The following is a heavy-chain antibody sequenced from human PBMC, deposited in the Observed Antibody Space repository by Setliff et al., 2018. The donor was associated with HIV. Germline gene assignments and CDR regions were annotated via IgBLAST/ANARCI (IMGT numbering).Heavy chain of an antibody. J-gene: IGHJ3*01. CDR3: ARARITMIGGRLEPYAFDR. CDR1: GGSFSTYY. V-gene: IGHV4-4*07. CDR2: VHSTGTT. D-gene: IGHD3-10*01. Sequence: SETLSLTCTASGGSFSTYYWSWIRQPAGEGPEYIGRVHSTGTTIYNPSLKSRVTMSVDASKNQLSLKLRSVTAADTAVYYCARARITMIGGRLEPYAFDRWGQGTKVTVSS.